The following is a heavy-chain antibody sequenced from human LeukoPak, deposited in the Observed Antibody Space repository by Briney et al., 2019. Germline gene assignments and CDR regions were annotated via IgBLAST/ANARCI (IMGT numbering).Heavy chain of an antibody. CDR2: IYYSGST. CDR1: GGSINSYY. J-gene: IGHJ4*02. D-gene: IGHD2-2*03. V-gene: IGHV4-59*01. Sequence: PSETLSLTCTVSGGSINSYYWNWIRQPPGKGLEWIGYIYYSGSTSYNPSLKSRVTISVDTSNNQFSLKLISVTAADTAVYCCARMDQSSLERYFDYWGQGTLVTVSS. CDR3: ARMDQSSLERYFDY.